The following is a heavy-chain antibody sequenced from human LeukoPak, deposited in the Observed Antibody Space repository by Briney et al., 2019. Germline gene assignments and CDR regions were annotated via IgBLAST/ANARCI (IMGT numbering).Heavy chain of an antibody. D-gene: IGHD2-15*01. V-gene: IGHV1-2*02. Sequence: GASVKVSCKASGYTFTGYYMHWVRQAPGQGLEWMGWINPNSGGTNYAQKFQGRVTMTRDTSISTAYMGLSRLRSDDTAVYYCARDRCSGGSCYSLRWFDPWGQGTLVTVSS. J-gene: IGHJ5*02. CDR3: ARDRCSGGSCYSLRWFDP. CDR2: INPNSGGT. CDR1: GYTFTGYY.